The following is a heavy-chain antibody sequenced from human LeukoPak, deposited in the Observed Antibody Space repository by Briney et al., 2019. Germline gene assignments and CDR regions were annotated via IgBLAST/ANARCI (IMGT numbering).Heavy chain of an antibody. J-gene: IGHJ5*02. Sequence: GGSLRLSCEASGITFSNHVLHWVRQAPGKGLEWVGLVSYDGYKKYYADSVRGRFTISRDFYSDTLYLEMNSLRVEDTAVYYCARNRLIGGFDPWGQGTLVTVSS. CDR2: VSYDGYKK. CDR1: GITFSNHV. CDR3: ARNRLIGGFDP. D-gene: IGHD1-14*01. V-gene: IGHV3-30-3*01.